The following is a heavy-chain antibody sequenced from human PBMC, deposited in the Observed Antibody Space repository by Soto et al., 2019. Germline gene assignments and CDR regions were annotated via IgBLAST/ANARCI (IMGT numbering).Heavy chain of an antibody. CDR3: ARDLMVAAAGKNWFDA. Sequence: QIRLVQSGGEVKKPGASVRVSCKASGYIFGSYGISWVRQAPGQVLEWMGWISGYNGDTIYAQKYQDRVTMTTDTSTSTGYMELRSLKSDDTAVYYCARDLMVAAAGKNWFDAWGQGTLVAVSS. CDR1: GYIFGSYG. CDR2: ISGYNGDT. J-gene: IGHJ5*02. D-gene: IGHD6-13*01. V-gene: IGHV1-18*01.